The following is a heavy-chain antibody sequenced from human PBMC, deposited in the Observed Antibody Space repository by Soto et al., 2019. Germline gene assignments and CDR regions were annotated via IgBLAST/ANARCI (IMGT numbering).Heavy chain of an antibody. CDR2: ISYDGSNK. CDR3: AKDKEGYSYGYTYFDY. CDR1: GFTFSSYG. V-gene: IGHV3-30*18. D-gene: IGHD5-18*01. J-gene: IGHJ4*02. Sequence: GGSLRLSCAASGFTFSSYGMHWVRQAPGKGLEWVAVISYDGSNKYYADSVKGRFTISRDNSKNTLYLQMNSLRAEDTAVYYCAKDKEGYSYGYTYFDYWGQGTLVTVSS.